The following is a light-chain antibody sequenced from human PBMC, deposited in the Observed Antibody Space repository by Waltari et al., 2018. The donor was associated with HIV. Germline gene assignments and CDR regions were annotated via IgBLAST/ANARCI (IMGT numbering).Light chain of an antibody. J-gene: IGKJ3*01. CDR1: QSVFFRSNNKNF. V-gene: IGKV4-1*01. CDR2: WAS. Sequence: DIVMTQSPDSLALSLGERSPINCKSSQSVFFRSNNKNFLACFQQKPGQAPKLRISWASTRASGVPARFSGSGSGTDFTLTISSLQPGDVAVYFCQQYYTVPLTFGPGTKVEI. CDR3: QQYYTVPLT.